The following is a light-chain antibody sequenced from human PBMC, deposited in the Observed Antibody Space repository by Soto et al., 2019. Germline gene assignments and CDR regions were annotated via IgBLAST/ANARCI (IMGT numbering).Light chain of an antibody. Sequence: QSLLTQPPSASGSPGQSVTISCTGTSSDVGGYNYVSWYQQHPGKAPKLMIYEVSKRPSGVPDRFSGSKSGNTASLTVSGLQAEDDADYYCSSYAGSNNLVFGGGTKLTVL. V-gene: IGLV2-8*01. J-gene: IGLJ2*01. CDR1: SSDVGGYNY. CDR3: SSYAGSNNLV. CDR2: EVS.